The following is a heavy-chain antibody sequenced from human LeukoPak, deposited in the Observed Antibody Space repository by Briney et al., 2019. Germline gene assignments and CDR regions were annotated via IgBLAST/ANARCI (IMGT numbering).Heavy chain of an antibody. J-gene: IGHJ5*02. CDR2: IIPIFGTA. Sequence: GASVTVSCKASGGTFSSYAISWVRQAPGQGLEWMGGIIPIFGTANYAQKFQGRVTITADESASTAYMELSSLRSEDTAVYYCARDHSRLVVAGPTVVTPWGQGTLVTVSS. CDR1: GGTFSSYA. D-gene: IGHD4-23*01. V-gene: IGHV1-69*13. CDR3: ARDHSRLVVAGPTVVTP.